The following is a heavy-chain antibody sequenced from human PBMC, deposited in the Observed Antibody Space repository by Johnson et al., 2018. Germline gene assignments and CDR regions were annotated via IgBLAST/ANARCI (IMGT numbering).Heavy chain of an antibody. J-gene: IGHJ6*02. CDR1: VFTFTSSA. Sequence: QLVESGPEVKKPGTSVKVSCKASVFTFTSSAVQWVRQARGQRLEWIGWIVVGSGNTNYAQKFQERVTITRDMSTSTAYMELSSLRSEDTAVYYCAAEWLYYKVSRGYSVWGQGTTVTVSS. CDR3: AAEWLYYKVSRGYSV. V-gene: IGHV1-58*01. D-gene: IGHD3-22*01. CDR2: IVVGSGNT.